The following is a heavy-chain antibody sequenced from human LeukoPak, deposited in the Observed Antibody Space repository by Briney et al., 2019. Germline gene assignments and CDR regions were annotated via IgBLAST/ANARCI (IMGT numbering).Heavy chain of an antibody. D-gene: IGHD3-16*02. CDR3: ARDGMITFGGVIVLDY. CDR2: ITQTGSAK. Sequence: GGSLRLSCSASGFTFSSYCMSWVRQAPGKGLEWVANITQTGSAKYYVASVSGRFTISRDNAKNSLYLQMSSLRAADTAVDYCARDGMITFGGVIVLDYWGQGTPVTVS. V-gene: IGHV3-7*01. J-gene: IGHJ4*02. CDR1: GFTFSSYC.